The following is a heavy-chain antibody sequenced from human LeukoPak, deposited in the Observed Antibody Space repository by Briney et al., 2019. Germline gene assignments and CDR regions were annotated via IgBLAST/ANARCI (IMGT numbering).Heavy chain of an antibody. J-gene: IGHJ3*02. V-gene: IGHV1-69*04. D-gene: IGHD2-2*01. Sequence: GASVKVSCKASGGTFSSYAISWVRQAPGQGLEWMGRIIPILGIANYAQKFQGRVTITADKSTSTAYMELRSLRSDDTAVYYCARDRSAIVVVPAASDALDIWGQGTMVTVSS. CDR3: ARDRSAIVVVPAASDALDI. CDR1: GGTFSSYA. CDR2: IIPILGIA.